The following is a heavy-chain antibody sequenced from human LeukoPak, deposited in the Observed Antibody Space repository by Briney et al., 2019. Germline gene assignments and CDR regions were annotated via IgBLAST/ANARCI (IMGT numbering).Heavy chain of an antibody. CDR3: ARESGEVGAVDY. D-gene: IGHD1-26*01. CDR2: ISSSGSTI. CDR1: GFTFSSYE. V-gene: IGHV3-48*03. Sequence: PGGSLRLSCAASGFTFSSYEMNWVRQAPGKGLEWVSYISSSGSTIYYADSVKGRFTISRDNAKNSLYLQMNSLRAEDTAVYYCARESGEVGAVDYWGQGTLVTVSS. J-gene: IGHJ4*02.